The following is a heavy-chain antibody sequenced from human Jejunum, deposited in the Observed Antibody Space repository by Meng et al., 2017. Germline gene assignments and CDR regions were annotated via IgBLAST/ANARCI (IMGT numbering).Heavy chain of an antibody. V-gene: IGHV1-2*06. CDR3: ARGGRDDYNVPHY. D-gene: IGHD5-24*01. CDR1: GDTFIGYY. Sequence: QVQLVTSWAEVKKPGASVKFSCKTSGDTFIGYYMHWVRQAPGQGLEWMGRINPDNGVTNSAHRFQGRVTMTRDTSITTAYMELNRLTSGDTAFYYCARGGRDDYNVPHYWGQGTLVTVSS. J-gene: IGHJ4*02. CDR2: INPDNGVT.